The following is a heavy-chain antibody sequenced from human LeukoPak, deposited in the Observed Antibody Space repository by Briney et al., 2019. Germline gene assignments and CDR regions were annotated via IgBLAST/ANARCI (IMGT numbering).Heavy chain of an antibody. CDR3: ARDRLYYYDSSGFPYYFDY. V-gene: IGHV3-48*03. J-gene: IGHJ4*02. CDR1: GFTFSSYE. D-gene: IGHD3-22*01. CDR2: ISSSGSTI. Sequence: PGGSLRLSCAASGFTFSSYEMNWVRQAPGKGLEWVSYISSSGSTIYYADSVKGRFTISRDNAKNSLYLQMNSLRAEDTAVYYCARDRLYYYDSSGFPYYFDYWGQGTLVTVSS.